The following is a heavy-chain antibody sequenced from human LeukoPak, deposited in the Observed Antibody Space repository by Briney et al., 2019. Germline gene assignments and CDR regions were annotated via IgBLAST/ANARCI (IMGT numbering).Heavy chain of an antibody. D-gene: IGHD1-26*01. CDR3: ARASELLAYFDL. CDR1: GGSISSYY. J-gene: IGHJ2*01. Sequence: PSETLSLTCTVSGGSISSYYWSWIRQPPGKGLEWIGYIYYSGSTNYNPSLKSRFTISVDTSKNQFSLKLSSVTAADTAVYYCARASELLAYFDLWGRGTLVTVSS. CDR2: IYYSGST. V-gene: IGHV4-59*08.